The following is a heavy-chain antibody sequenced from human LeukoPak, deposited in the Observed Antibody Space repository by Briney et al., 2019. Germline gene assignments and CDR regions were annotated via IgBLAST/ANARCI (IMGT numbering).Heavy chain of an antibody. J-gene: IGHJ4*02. CDR2: IHHSGST. Sequence: PGGSLRLSCAASGFTFSGSAMHWVRQASGKGLEWVGEIHHSGSTNYNPSLKSRVTMSVDTSKNQISLRLTSVTAADTAVYYCARGLYGSDSFWGQGNLVTVSS. CDR3: ARGLYGSDSF. CDR1: GFTFSGSA. D-gene: IGHD6-19*01. V-gene: IGHV4-34*01.